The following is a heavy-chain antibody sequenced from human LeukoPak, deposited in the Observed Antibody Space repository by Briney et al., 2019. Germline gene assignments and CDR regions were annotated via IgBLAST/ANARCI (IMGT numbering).Heavy chain of an antibody. V-gene: IGHV3-23*01. CDR2: ISGDGTRT. D-gene: IGHD5-18*01. CDR1: GFSFSSYA. CDR3: AKDLIAYSYGHAGRSNFDY. Sequence: GGSLRLSCAASGFSFSSYAMTWARQAPVKGLEWVSAISGDGTRTYYADSVKGRFTISRDNSKNTLYLQMNSLRAEDTAIYYCAKDLIAYSYGHAGRSNFDYWGQGTLVTVSS. J-gene: IGHJ4*02.